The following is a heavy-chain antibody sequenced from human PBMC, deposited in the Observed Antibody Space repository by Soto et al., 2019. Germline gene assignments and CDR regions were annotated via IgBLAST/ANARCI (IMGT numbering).Heavy chain of an antibody. CDR1: GFTFSNAW. CDR2: IKSKTDGGTT. CDR3: TTDYYGSGSYYPDHGY. J-gene: IGHJ4*02. D-gene: IGHD3-10*01. V-gene: IGHV3-15*01. Sequence: GGSLRLSCAASGFTFSNAWMSWVRQAPGKGLEWVGRIKSKTDGGTTDYAAPVKGRFTISRDDSKNTLYLQMNSLKTEDTAVYYCTTDYYGSGSYYPDHGYWGQGTLVTVSS.